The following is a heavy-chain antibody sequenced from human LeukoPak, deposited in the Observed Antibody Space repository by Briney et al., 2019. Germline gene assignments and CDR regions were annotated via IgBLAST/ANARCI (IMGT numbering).Heavy chain of an antibody. J-gene: IGHJ6*02. CDR3: ARVEAAAGLSGAYYYYGMDV. CDR1: GFTFSSYS. Sequence: GGSLRLSCAASGFTFSSYSMNWVRQAPGKGLEWVSSISSSSSYIYYADSVKGRFTISRDNAKNSLYLQMNSLRAEDTAVYYCARVEAAAGLSGAYYYYGMDVWGQGTSVTVSS. D-gene: IGHD6-13*01. V-gene: IGHV3-21*01. CDR2: ISSSSSYI.